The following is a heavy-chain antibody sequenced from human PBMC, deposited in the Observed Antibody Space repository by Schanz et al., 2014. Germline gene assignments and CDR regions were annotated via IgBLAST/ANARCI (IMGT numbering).Heavy chain of an antibody. V-gene: IGHV3-23*04. J-gene: IGHJ3*01. Sequence: VQLVESGGDLVQPGGSLRLSCAGSGVALSGNALHWVRQAPGKGLEWVSSIGILGDTYYGDSVRGRFIISRDNSKNTVSLQMDSLRADDTAIYYCGKDPNGDYVGGHDFWGQGTKVTVSS. D-gene: IGHD3-16*01. CDR2: IGILGDT. CDR1: GVALSGNA. CDR3: GKDPNGDYVGGHDF.